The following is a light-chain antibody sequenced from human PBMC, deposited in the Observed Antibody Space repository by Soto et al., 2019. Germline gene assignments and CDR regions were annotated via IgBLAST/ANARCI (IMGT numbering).Light chain of an antibody. Sequence: DIQMTQSPSTLSASVGDRVTITCRASQSISGSLAWYQQKPGKAPKLLIYEASNLKSGVPSRFSGSGSGTEYTLTIISLQADDSASYYCQQYNGYWTFGQGTRVEIK. CDR1: QSISGS. CDR3: QQYNGYWT. CDR2: EAS. V-gene: IGKV1-5*03. J-gene: IGKJ1*01.